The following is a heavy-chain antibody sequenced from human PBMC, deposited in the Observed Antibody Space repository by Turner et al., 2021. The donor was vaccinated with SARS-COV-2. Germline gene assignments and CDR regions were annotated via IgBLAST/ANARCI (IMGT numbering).Heavy chain of an antibody. CDR3: AKDGAPFLRYFGEPTFYFDY. CDR1: GFTFSCYG. D-gene: IGHD3-9*01. V-gene: IGHV3-30*18. J-gene: IGHJ4*02. CDR2: ISYDGSNT. Sequence: QVRVVEAGVCVVQPEGSRIPSCAASGFTFSCYGLQGVRRGPGKGLGWVAVISYDGSNTYLAESVKGRFTVSRDKSKNTLYLQMNRMRAEDTAVYYCAKDGAPFLRYFGEPTFYFDYWGQGTLVTVSS.